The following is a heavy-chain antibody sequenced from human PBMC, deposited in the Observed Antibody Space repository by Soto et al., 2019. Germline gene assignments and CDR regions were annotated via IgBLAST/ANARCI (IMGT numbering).Heavy chain of an antibody. CDR2: FSAYNGNT. CDR1: GYTFTSYG. Sequence: QVQLVQSGAEVKKPGASVKVSCKASGYTFTSYGISWVRQAPGQGLEWMGWFSAYNGNTNYAQKLQGRVTMTTDTSTSTADMELRSLRSDDTTVCKEIGDIVVVPAAHKYFDYCGQGTLVTVSS. CDR3: IGDIVVVPAAHKYFDY. V-gene: IGHV1-18*01. J-gene: IGHJ4*02. D-gene: IGHD2-2*01.